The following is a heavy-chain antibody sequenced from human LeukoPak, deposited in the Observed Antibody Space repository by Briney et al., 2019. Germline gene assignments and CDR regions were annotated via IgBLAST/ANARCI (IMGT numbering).Heavy chain of an antibody. Sequence: SETLSLTCTVSGYSISSGYYWSWIRQPPGKGLEWIGSIYHSGSTYYNPSLKSRVTISVDTSKNQFSLKLSSVTAADTAVYYCAVVGATNFDYWGQGTLVTVSS. D-gene: IGHD1-26*01. CDR3: AVVGATNFDY. CDR1: GYSISSGYY. V-gene: IGHV4-38-2*02. CDR2: IYHSGST. J-gene: IGHJ4*02.